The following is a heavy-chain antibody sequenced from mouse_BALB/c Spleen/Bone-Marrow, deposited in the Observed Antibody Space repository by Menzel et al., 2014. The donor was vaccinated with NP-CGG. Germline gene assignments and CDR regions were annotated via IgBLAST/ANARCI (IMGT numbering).Heavy chain of an antibody. CDR2: ISYSGST. Sequence: ESGPGLVKPSQSLSLTCTVTGYSITSDYAWHWIRQFPGNKLEWMGYISYSGSTSYSPYLKSRISITRDTSKNQFFLQLNSVTNEDTATYYCARSADWYLDVWGAGTTVTVSS. CDR3: ARSADWYLDV. CDR1: GYSITSDYA. V-gene: IGHV3-2*02. J-gene: IGHJ1*01.